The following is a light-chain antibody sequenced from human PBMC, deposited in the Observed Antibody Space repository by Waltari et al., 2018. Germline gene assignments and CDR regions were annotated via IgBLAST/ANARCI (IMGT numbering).Light chain of an antibody. CDR2: GAS. CDR3: QHYVRLPVA. V-gene: IGKV3-20*01. J-gene: IGKJ1*01. CDR1: ESVRTA. Sequence: EIVLTQSPSTLSLSPGERATLSCRASESVRTALAWYQQKPGQAPRLLIFGASNRAIGIPDRFSGGGSGTDFSLTISRLEPEDVAVYFCQHYVRLPVAFGQGTKVDVK.